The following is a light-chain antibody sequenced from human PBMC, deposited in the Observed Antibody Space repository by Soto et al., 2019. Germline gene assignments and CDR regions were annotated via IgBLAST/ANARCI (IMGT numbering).Light chain of an antibody. CDR3: MQTMQGPLT. Sequence: DIVMTQTPLSLSVTPGQPASISCKSSQSLLQSDGKTYFYWYLQKAGQPPQLLIHEVSNRLSGVPERFSGSGSGTEFTLKISRVEDEDVGVYYCMQTMQGPLTSGGGTKVEIK. J-gene: IGKJ4*01. CDR2: EVS. CDR1: QSLLQSDGKTY. V-gene: IGKV2D-29*01.